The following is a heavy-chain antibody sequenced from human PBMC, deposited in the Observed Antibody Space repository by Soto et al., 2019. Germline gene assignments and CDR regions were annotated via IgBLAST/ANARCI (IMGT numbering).Heavy chain of an antibody. D-gene: IGHD1-26*01. CDR1: GFTFSSYG. J-gene: IGHJ4*02. CDR3: AKTRTRELLNYFDY. CDR2: ISYDGSNK. Sequence: PGGSLRLSCAASGFTFSSYGMHWVRQAPGKGLEWVAVISYDGSNKYYADSVKGRFTISRDNSKNTLYLQMNSLRAEDTAVYYCAKTRTRELLNYFDYWGQGTLVTVSS. V-gene: IGHV3-30*18.